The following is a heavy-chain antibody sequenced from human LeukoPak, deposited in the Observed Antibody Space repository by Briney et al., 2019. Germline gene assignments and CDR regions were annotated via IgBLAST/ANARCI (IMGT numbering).Heavy chain of an antibody. Sequence: GEPLKISCKGSGYTFSNYWIGWVRQMPGKGLEWTGLIYPGDSRTRYTPSFQGHVTISVDKSISSAYLQWSSLQASDTAMYYCARHTDGYNPLDFWGQGALVTVSS. CDR1: GYTFSNYW. CDR3: ARHTDGYNPLDF. V-gene: IGHV5-51*01. J-gene: IGHJ4*02. D-gene: IGHD5-24*01. CDR2: IYPGDSRT.